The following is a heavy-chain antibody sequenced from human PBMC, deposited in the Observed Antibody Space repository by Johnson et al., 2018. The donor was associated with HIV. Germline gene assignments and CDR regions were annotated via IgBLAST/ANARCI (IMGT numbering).Heavy chain of an antibody. CDR3: ARGSRYTYDNDDVYLLQAFDI. CDR1: GFTFSSYT. CDR2: ISYDGSNK. J-gene: IGHJ3*02. D-gene: IGHD3-16*01. Sequence: QVQLVESGGGVVQPGRSLRLSCAASGFTFSSYTMHWVRQAPGKGLEWVAVISYDGSNKYYSDSVKGRFTISRDNSKNTLYLQMNSLRAEDTAVYYCARGSRYTYDNDDVYLLQAFDIWGQGTVVTVSS. V-gene: IGHV3-30-3*01.